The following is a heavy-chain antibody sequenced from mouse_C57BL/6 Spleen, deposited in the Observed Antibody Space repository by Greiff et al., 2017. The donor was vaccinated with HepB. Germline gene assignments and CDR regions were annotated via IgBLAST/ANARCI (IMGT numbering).Heavy chain of an antibody. Sequence: ESGAELVRPGTSVKMSCKASGYTFTNYWIGWAKQRPGHGLEWIGDIYPGGGYTNYNEKFKGKATLTADKSSSTAYMQFSSLTSEDSAIYYCARCDYYGSSPFDYWGQGTTLTVSS. V-gene: IGHV1-63*01. CDR1: GYTFTNYW. CDR2: IYPGGGYT. D-gene: IGHD1-1*01. CDR3: ARCDYYGSSPFDY. J-gene: IGHJ2*01.